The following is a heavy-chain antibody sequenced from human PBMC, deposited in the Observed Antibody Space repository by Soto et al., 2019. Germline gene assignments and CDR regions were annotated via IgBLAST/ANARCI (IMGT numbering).Heavy chain of an antibody. Sequence: EVLLVESGGDLVQPGGSLRLSFAAAGLSLSDVFIDWVRQAPGKGLEWVGRTKDKAYSYITEYAASVKGRFTISRDDTRNAVFLQMSSLKTEDTAVYYCASSRGVFGYWGQGNLVTVSS. CDR2: TKDKAYSYIT. J-gene: IGHJ4*02. V-gene: IGHV3-72*01. D-gene: IGHD3-10*01. CDR1: GLSLSDVF. CDR3: ASSRGVFGY.